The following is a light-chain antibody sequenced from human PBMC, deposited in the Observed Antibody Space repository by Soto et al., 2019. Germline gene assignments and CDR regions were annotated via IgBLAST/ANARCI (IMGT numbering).Light chain of an antibody. CDR1: QSVSNNY. J-gene: IGKJ2*01. CDR2: GAS. CDR3: QQYGSSPYT. Sequence: EIVLTQSPGTLYLSPGERATLSCRASQSVSNNYLAWYQQKPGQAPRLLIYGASSRAPGIPDRFSGSGSGTDFTLTISRLEPEDFAVYYCQQYGSSPYTFGQGTKLEIK. V-gene: IGKV3-20*01.